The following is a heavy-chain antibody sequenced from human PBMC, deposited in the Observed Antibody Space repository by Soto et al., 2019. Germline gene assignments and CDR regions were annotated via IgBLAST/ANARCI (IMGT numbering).Heavy chain of an antibody. V-gene: IGHV4-38-2*02. CDR3: ARARIVVSGTIVDF. CDR1: GYSVTIGSY. D-gene: IGHD1-7*01. CDR2: VYLSGHT. J-gene: IGHJ4*02. Sequence: PSETLSLTCTVSGYSVTIGSYWGCLRQPPEKGLEWIGSVYLSGHTYHNPSLMSRVTISIDTSKNQFSLKLTSVTAADTAVYYCARARIVVSGTIVDFWGLGTLVTVSS.